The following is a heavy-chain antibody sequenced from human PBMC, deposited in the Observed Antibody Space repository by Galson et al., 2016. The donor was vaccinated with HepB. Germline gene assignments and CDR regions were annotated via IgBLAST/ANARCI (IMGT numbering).Heavy chain of an antibody. CDR3: ARHGHIESEIDPGSMDV. Sequence: QSGAEVKKPGESLKISCEASGYSFVTYWIGWVRRMPGKGLEWMGIIYPGDSNTRYCPSFQGQVTIPADKSISTAYLQWSSLKASDTAIYYCARHGHIESEIDPGSMDVWGQGSTVTVSS. J-gene: IGHJ6*02. CDR2: IYPGDSNT. D-gene: IGHD1-14*01. CDR1: GYSFVTYW. V-gene: IGHV5-51*01.